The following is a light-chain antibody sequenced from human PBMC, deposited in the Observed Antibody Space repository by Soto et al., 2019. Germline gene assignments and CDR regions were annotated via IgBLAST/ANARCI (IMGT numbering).Light chain of an antibody. J-gene: IGKJ1*01. Sequence: EIHMTQSPSTLPASVGDSVTLPSLASHSISSYLAWYQQKPGKAPNLLIHKASHLESGVPSRFSGSGSGTEFTLTISSLQPDDFATYYCHHYNSYPEEFGQGTKVDIK. CDR1: HSISSY. V-gene: IGKV1-5*03. CDR2: KAS. CDR3: HHYNSYPEE.